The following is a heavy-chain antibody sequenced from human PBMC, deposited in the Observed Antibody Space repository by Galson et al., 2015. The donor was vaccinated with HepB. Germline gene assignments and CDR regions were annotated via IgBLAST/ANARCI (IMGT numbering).Heavy chain of an antibody. V-gene: IGHV7-4-1*02. Sequence: SVKVSCKASGYTFTSYAMNWVRQAPGQGLEWMGWINTNTGNPTYAQGFTGRFDLSLDTSVSTAYLQISSLKAEDTAVYYCARDTPIYCSGGSCYSVYAFDIWGQGTMVTVSS. CDR2: INTNTGNP. J-gene: IGHJ3*02. CDR1: GYTFTSYA. CDR3: ARDTPIYCSGGSCYSVYAFDI. D-gene: IGHD2-15*01.